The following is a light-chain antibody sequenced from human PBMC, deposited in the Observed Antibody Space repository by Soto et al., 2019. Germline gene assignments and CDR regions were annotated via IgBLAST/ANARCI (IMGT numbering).Light chain of an antibody. V-gene: IGLV3-27*01. CDR2: KDS. J-gene: IGLJ2*01. CDR1: VLAKKY. CDR3: YSAADNNLV. Sequence: ELTQPSSVSVSPGQTARITCSGDVLAKKYARWFQQKPGQAPVLVIYKDSERPSGIPERFSGSSSGTTVTLTISGAQVEDEADYYCYSAADNNLVFGGGTKVTVL.